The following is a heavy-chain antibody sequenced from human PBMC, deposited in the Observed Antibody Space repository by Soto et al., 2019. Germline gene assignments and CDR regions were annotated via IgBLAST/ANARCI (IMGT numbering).Heavy chain of an antibody. CDR3: GKILVGATGHTDADS. V-gene: IGHV4-39*01. J-gene: IGHJ4*02. CDR2: IDNNGVT. CDR1: GGSVYSNGHY. Sequence: SETLSLTCIVSGGSVYSNGHYWGWIRQPPGKGLEWIGSIDNNGVTNYNSSLKSRVTILRDTSKNQFSLRLTSVTAADTAVYYCGKILVGATGHTDADSWGPGTLVTVSS. D-gene: IGHD2-15*01.